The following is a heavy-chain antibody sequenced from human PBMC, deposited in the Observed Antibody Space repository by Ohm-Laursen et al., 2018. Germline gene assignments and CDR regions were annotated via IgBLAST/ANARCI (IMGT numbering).Heavy chain of an antibody. Sequence: SLRLSCAASGFTFSDYYMSWIRQAPGKGLEWVSYISSSGSTIYYADSVKGRFTISRDNAKNSLYLQMNSLRAEDTAVYYCASLSGYSYVNYYYGMDVWAKGPRSPSP. CDR2: ISSSGSTI. V-gene: IGHV3-11*04. D-gene: IGHD5-18*01. CDR3: ASLSGYSYVNYYYGMDV. J-gene: IGHJ6*02. CDR1: GFTFSDYY.